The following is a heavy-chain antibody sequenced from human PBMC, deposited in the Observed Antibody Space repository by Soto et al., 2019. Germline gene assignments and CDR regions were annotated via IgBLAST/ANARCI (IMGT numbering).Heavy chain of an antibody. Sequence: SSETLCLTCTVSGGSISSYYWSWIRQPPGKGLESIGYIYYSGSTNYNPSLKSRVTISVDTSKNQFSLKLSSVTAADTAVYYCVRDYFVRCGEFQGSYCYDGMDVWGQGTTVTVSS. CDR2: IYYSGST. CDR1: GGSISSYY. CDR3: VRDYFVRCGEFQGSYCYDGMDV. J-gene: IGHJ6*02. D-gene: IGHD3-10*01. V-gene: IGHV4-59*01.